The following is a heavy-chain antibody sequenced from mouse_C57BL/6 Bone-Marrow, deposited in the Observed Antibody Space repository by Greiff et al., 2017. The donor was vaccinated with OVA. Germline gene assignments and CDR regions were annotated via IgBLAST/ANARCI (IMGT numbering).Heavy chain of an antibody. D-gene: IGHD2-2*01. J-gene: IGHJ4*01. CDR2: IDPSDSYT. Sequence: QVQLQQPGAELVMPGASVKLSCKASGYTFTSYWMHWVKQRPGQGLEWIGEIDPSDSYTNYNQKFKGKSTLTVDKSSSTAYMHLSSLTSEHSAVYYCARGYDGFYYYAMDYWGQGTSVTVSS. V-gene: IGHV1-69*01. CDR3: ARGYDGFYYYAMDY. CDR1: GYTFTSYW.